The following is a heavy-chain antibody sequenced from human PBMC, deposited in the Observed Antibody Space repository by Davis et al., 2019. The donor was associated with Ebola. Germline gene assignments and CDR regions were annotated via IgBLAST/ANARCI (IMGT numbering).Heavy chain of an antibody. CDR1: GFTFSSYS. CDR2: ITFTSNYT. Sequence: GESLKISCAASGFTFSSYSMNWVRQAPGKGLEWVSSITFTSNYTYYADSVKGRFTISRHNAKNSLYLQMNSLRAEDTAVYDCARRNWFDPWGQGTLVTVSS. J-gene: IGHJ5*02. V-gene: IGHV3-21*01. CDR3: ARRNWFDP.